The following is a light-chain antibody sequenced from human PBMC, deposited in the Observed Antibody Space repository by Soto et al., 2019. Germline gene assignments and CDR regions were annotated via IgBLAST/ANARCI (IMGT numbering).Light chain of an antibody. CDR1: QSVSSN. J-gene: IGKJ1*01. CDR2: GAS. CDR3: QQYNEWPRT. Sequence: EIVMTQSPATLSVSPGERATLPCRASQSVSSNLAWYQQKPGQAPRLLIHGASIRVTGIPARFSGSGSGTEFTLTLSSLQAEDFAVYYCQQYNEWPRTFGQGTKVEIK. V-gene: IGKV3-15*01.